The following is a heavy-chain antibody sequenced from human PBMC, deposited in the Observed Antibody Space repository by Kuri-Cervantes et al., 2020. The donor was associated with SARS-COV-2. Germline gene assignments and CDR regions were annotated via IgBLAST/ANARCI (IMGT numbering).Heavy chain of an antibody. V-gene: IGHV4-59*01. D-gene: IGHD3-10*01. CDR3: ARGAVVRGPKHYFDY. CDR1: GGSISSYY. CDR2: IYYSGST. J-gene: IGHJ4*02. Sequence: SETLSLTCTASGGSISSYYWSWIRQPPGKGLEWIGYIYYSGSTNYNPSLKSRVTISVDTSKNQFSLKLSSVTAADTAVYYCARGAVVRGPKHYFDYWGQGTVVTVSS.